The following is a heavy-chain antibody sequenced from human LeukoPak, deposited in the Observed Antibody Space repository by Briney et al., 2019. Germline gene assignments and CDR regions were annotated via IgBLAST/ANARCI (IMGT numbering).Heavy chain of an antibody. CDR3: AKAGIAAAGLYFDY. CDR1: GFTFSSYG. Sequence: GGSLRLFCAASGFTFSSYGMHWVRQAPGKGLEWVSAISGSGGSTYYADSVKGRFTISRDNSKNTLYLQMNSLRAEGTAVYYCAKAGIAAAGLYFDYWGQGTLVTVSS. CDR2: ISGSGGST. V-gene: IGHV3-23*01. D-gene: IGHD6-13*01. J-gene: IGHJ4*02.